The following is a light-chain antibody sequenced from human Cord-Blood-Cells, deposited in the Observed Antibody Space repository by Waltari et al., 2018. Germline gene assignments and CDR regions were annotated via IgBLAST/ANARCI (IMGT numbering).Light chain of an antibody. CDR2: EVS. V-gene: IGLV2-14*01. J-gene: IGLJ1*01. CDR3: SSYTSSSTYV. Sequence: QSALTQPASVSGSPGQSITISCTGTSSDVGGFNYVSWYQQHPGKAPKLMIYEVSNRPSGLSKRVSGAKSGNTASLTISGLQAEDEADYDCSSYTSSSTYVFGTVTKVTVL. CDR1: SSDVGGFNY.